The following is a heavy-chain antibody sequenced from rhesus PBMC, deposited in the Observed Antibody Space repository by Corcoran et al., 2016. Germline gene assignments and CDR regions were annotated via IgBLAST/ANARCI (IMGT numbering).Heavy chain of an antibody. V-gene: IGHV3S42*01. CDR1: GLNCSSYG. J-gene: IGHJ4*01. D-gene: IGHD5-42*01. Sequence: EGELVESGGGLAKPGGSVRLTCAASGLNCSSYGMNWVRPTPGKGLEWISAINSGGGSTYYADSVKGRFTISRDNSKNTLSLQMNSLRAEDTAVYYCALGIRGYWGQGVLVTVSS. CDR2: INSGGGST. CDR3: ALGIRGY.